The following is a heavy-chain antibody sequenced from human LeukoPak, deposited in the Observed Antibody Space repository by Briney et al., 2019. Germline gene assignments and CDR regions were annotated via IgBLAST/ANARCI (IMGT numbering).Heavy chain of an antibody. D-gene: IGHD5-18*01. Sequence: PSETLSLTCTVSGYSISSGYYWGWIRQPPGKGLEWIGSIYHSGSTYYNPSLKSRVTISVDTSKNQFSLKLSSVTAADTAVYYCAKELDTAMVLFDYWGQGTLVTVSS. CDR2: IYHSGST. V-gene: IGHV4-38-2*02. J-gene: IGHJ4*02. CDR1: GYSISSGYY. CDR3: AKELDTAMVLFDY.